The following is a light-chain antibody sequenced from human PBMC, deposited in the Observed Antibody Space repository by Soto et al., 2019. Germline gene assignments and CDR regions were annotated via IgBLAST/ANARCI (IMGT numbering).Light chain of an antibody. J-gene: IGKJ2*01. CDR1: QSLLYSSNNKSY. CDR2: WAS. CDR3: QQYYTIPT. Sequence: DIVMTQSPDSLAVSLGERATINCKSSQSLLYSSNNKSYLAWYQKKPGQPPKLLIYWASSRESGVPDRFSGSGSETDFTLTISSLRAEDVAVYDFQQYYTIPTFGRGTKLEI. V-gene: IGKV4-1*01.